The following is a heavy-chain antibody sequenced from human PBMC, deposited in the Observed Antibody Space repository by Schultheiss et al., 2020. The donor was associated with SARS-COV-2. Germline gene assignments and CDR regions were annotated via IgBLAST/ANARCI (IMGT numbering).Heavy chain of an antibody. J-gene: IGHJ3*02. D-gene: IGHD6-19*01. CDR1: GFTFTNYG. Sequence: GRSLRLSCAASGFTFTNYGMHWVRQAPGKGLEWVAVLSYDGSYKHYADSVKGRFTISRDNSKNTLYLQMNSLKTEDTAVYYCARAGIAVADDAFDIWGQGTMVTISS. CDR3: ARAGIAVADDAFDI. CDR2: LSYDGSYK. V-gene: IGHV3-30*03.